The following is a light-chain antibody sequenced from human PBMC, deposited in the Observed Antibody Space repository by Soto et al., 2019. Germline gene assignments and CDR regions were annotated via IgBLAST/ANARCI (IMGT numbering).Light chain of an antibody. J-gene: IGLJ3*02. CDR1: SSDVGSYNL. Sequence: QSALTQPASVSGSPGQSITISCTGTSSDVGSYNLVSWYQQHPGKAPKLMIYEGSKRPSGVSNRFSGSKSGNTASLTIPGLQAEDDADYCCCSYAGSRVFGGGTKVTVL. CDR2: EGS. V-gene: IGLV2-23*01. CDR3: CSYAGSRV.